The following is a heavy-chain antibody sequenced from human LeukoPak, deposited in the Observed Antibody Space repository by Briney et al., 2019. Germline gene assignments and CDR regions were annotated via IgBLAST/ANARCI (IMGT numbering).Heavy chain of an antibody. J-gene: IGHJ6*02. CDR3: ARSAVAGTWSYYYYGMDV. CDR1: GYTFTGYY. V-gene: IGHV1-2*02. CDR2: INPNSGGT. Sequence: ASVKVSCKASGYTFTGYYMHWVRQAPGQGLEWMGWINPNSGGTNYAQKFQGRVTMTRDTSISTAYMELSRLRSDDTAVYYCARSAVAGTWSYYYYGMDVWGQGTTVTVSS. D-gene: IGHD6-19*01.